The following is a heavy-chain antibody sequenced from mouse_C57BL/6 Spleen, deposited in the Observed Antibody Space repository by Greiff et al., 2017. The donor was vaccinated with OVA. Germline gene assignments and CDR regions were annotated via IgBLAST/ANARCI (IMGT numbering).Heavy chain of an antibody. J-gene: IGHJ3*01. V-gene: IGHV1-76*01. CDR2: IYPGSGNP. D-gene: IGHD1-1*01. Sequence: QVQLQQSGAELVRPGASVKLSCKASGYTFTDYYINWVKQRPGQGLEWIARIYPGSGNPYYNEKFKGKATLTAEKSSSTAYMQHSSLTSEDSAVYFCARERDYGSSSAWFAYWGQGTLVTVSA. CDR1: GYTFTDYY. CDR3: ARERDYGSSSAWFAY.